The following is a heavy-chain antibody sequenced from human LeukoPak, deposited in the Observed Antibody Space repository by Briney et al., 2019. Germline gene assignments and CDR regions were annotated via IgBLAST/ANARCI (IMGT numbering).Heavy chain of an antibody. V-gene: IGHV3-30*02. CDR2: IRYDGSNK. CDR3: AKGDVLLWFGEGSV. D-gene: IGHD3-10*01. Sequence: PGGSLRLSCAASGFTFSSYGMHSVRQAPGKGLEWVAFIRYDGSNKYYADSVKGRFTISRDNSKNTLYLQMNSLRAEDTAVYYCAKGDVLLWFGEGSVGGQGTLVTVSS. J-gene: IGHJ4*02. CDR1: GFTFSSYG.